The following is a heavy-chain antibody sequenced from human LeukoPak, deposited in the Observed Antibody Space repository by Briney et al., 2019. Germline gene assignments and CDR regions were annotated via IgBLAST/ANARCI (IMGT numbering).Heavy chain of an antibody. V-gene: IGHV1-8*01. J-gene: IGHJ4*02. CDR1: GYTFTSYD. Sequence: GASVKVSCKASGYTFTSYDINWVRQATGQGLEWMGWMNPNSGNTGYAQKFRGRVTMIEDTSTDTAYMELTNLTSEDTAVYYCATSRPIKNTFMVRGVKPLDSWGQGTLVAVS. CDR3: ATSRPIKNTFMVRGVKPLDS. CDR2: MNPNSGNT. D-gene: IGHD3-10*01.